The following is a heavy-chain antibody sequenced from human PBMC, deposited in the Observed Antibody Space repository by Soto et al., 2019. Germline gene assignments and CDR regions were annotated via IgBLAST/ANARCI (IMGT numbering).Heavy chain of an antibody. V-gene: IGHV3-30*18. Sequence: SPRLSCAASGFTFSSYGMHWVRQAPGKGLEWVVVISYVVINKFYADSVKGRFTIPRDNSKNTLYLQMNSLRVDDTAVYYCAKDWSDSSGTDYWGQGTLVTVSS. J-gene: IGHJ4*02. D-gene: IGHD3-22*01. CDR2: ISYVVINK. CDR3: AKDWSDSSGTDY. CDR1: GFTFSSYG.